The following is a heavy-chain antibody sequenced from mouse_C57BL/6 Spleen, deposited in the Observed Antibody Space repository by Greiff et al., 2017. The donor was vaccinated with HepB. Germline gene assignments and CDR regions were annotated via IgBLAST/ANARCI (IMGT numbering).Heavy chain of an antibody. CDR1: GYTFTSYW. CDR3: AKGAAQATGGFAY. Sequence: VQLQQSGAELAKPGASVKLSCKASGYTFTSYWMHWVKQRPGQGLEWIGYINPSSGYTKYNQKFKDKATWTADKSSSTAYMQLSSLTYEDSAVYYCAKGAAQATGGFAYWGQGTLVTVSA. J-gene: IGHJ3*01. V-gene: IGHV1-7*01. CDR2: INPSSGYT. D-gene: IGHD3-2*02.